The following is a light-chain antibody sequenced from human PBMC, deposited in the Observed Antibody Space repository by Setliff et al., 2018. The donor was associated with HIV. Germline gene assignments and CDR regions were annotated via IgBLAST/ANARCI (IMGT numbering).Light chain of an antibody. J-gene: IGLJ1*01. V-gene: IGLV2-14*03. CDR2: SVT. CDR1: NSDIGSHDY. Sequence: QSALTQPASVSGSPGQSITISCSGTNSDIGSHDYVSWYQQHPGKAPKLIIFSVTYRPSGVSDRFSGSKSGNTASLTISGLLAEDEADYYCISYADSSALYVFGSGTKVTVL. CDR3: ISYADSSALYV.